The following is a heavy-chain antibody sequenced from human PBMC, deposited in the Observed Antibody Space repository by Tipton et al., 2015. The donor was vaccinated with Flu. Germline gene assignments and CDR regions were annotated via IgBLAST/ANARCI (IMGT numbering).Heavy chain of an antibody. CDR1: GFTFDDYT. V-gene: IGHV3-43*01. D-gene: IGHD3-3*01. CDR3: AKDIRPTITIFGVAPMDV. CDR2: ISWDGGST. J-gene: IGHJ6*03. Sequence: GSLRLSCAASGFTFDDYTMHWVRQAPGKGLEWVSLISWDGGSTYYADSVKGRFTISRDNSKNSLYLQMNSLRTEDTALYYCAKDIRPTITIFGVAPMDVWGKGTAVTVSS.